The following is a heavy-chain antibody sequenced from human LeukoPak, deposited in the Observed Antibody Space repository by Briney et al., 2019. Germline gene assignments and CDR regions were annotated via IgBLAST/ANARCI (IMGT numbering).Heavy chain of an antibody. J-gene: IGHJ4*02. CDR2: ISSDRSSK. CDR3: AKGCDYVGDTTLCDY. CDR1: GFTFSTYG. Sequence: SGGPLRLSCAASGFTFSTYGMHWVRKAPGKGLEWVAVISSDRSSKYYADSVKGRFTISTDNSKNTPYLQMNSLRAEDTPIYYFAKGCDYVGDTTLCDYWGQGTLVTVSS. V-gene: IGHV3-30-3*02. D-gene: IGHD4-17*01.